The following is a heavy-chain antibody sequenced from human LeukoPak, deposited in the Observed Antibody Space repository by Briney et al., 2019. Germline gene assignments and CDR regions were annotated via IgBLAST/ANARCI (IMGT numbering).Heavy chain of an antibody. Sequence: PGGSLRLSCAASGFTFSSYEMNWVRQAPGKGLEWVSYISSSGSTIYYADSVKGRFTISRDNAKNSLYLQTNSLRAEHTALYYCARDAIVEDNAFDIWGQGTMVTVSS. CDR1: GFTFSSYE. CDR3: ARDAIVEDNAFDI. V-gene: IGHV3-48*03. D-gene: IGHD3-22*01. J-gene: IGHJ3*02. CDR2: ISSSGSTI.